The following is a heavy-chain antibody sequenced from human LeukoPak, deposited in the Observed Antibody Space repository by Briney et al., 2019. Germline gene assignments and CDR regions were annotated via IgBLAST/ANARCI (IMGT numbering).Heavy chain of an antibody. J-gene: IGHJ4*02. D-gene: IGHD3-22*01. CDR2: INQDVSAQ. V-gene: IGHV3-7*01. Sequence: GGSLRLSCAASGFTFSSSWMSWVRQAPGKGLEWVANINQDVSAQHYVDSVKGRFTISRDNAKNALYLQMNPLRDEDTAVYYCASLDNSGYHRFDYWGQGTLVTVSS. CDR1: GFTFSSSW. CDR3: ASLDNSGYHRFDY.